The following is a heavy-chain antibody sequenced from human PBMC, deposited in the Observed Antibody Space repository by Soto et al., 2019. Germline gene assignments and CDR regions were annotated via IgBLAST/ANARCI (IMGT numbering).Heavy chain of an antibody. J-gene: IGHJ3*02. D-gene: IGHD1-26*01. CDR1: GYTFTGYY. Sequence: ASVKVSCKASGYTFTGYYMHWVRQAPGQGLEWMGWINPNSGGTNYAQKFQGRVTMTRDTSISTAYMELSRLRSDDTAVYYCARERWERAPHDAFDIWGQGTMVTVSS. CDR3: ARERWERAPHDAFDI. V-gene: IGHV1-2*02. CDR2: INPNSGGT.